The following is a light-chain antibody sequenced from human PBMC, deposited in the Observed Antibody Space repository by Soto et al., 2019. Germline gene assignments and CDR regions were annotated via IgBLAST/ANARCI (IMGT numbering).Light chain of an antibody. CDR1: SSDVGGYNY. J-gene: IGLJ1*01. CDR2: EVS. CDR3: SSYTSSSIDYV. Sequence: QSALTQPASVSGSPGQSITISCTGTSSDVGGYNYVSWYQQHPGKAPKLMIYEVSNRPSGVSNRFSGSKSGNTASLTISGLQAVEEADYYCSSYTSSSIDYVFGTGTKLTVL. V-gene: IGLV2-14*01.